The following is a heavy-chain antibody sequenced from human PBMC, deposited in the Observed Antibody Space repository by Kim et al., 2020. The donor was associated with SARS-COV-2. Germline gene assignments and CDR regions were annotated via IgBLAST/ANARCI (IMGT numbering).Heavy chain of an antibody. CDR3: AKSITGTTTPDY. J-gene: IGHJ4*02. CDR1: GFTFSSYG. CDR2: ISYDGSNK. Sequence: GGSLRLSCAASGFTFSSYGMHWVRQAPGKGLEWVAVISYDGSNKYYADSVKGRFTISRDNSKNTLYLQMNSLRAEDTAVYYCAKSITGTTTPDYWGQGTLVTVSS. D-gene: IGHD1-20*01. V-gene: IGHV3-30*18.